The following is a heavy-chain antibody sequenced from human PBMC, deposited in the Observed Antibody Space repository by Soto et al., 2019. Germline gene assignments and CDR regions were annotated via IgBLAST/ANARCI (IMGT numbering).Heavy chain of an antibody. CDR3: AKARKYSSPYDS. J-gene: IGHJ5*01. CDR2: ISGGGSTT. CDR1: GFMFGSYA. Sequence: EVQLVESGGGLVQPGGSLRLSCATSGFMFGSYAMNWVRQAPGKGLEWVSVISGGGSTTNYADSVRGRFTTSRDSSTDTVYLQMYSLRVDDTAVYYCAKARKYSSPYDSWGQGTLVTVSS. V-gene: IGHV3-23*04. D-gene: IGHD6-19*01.